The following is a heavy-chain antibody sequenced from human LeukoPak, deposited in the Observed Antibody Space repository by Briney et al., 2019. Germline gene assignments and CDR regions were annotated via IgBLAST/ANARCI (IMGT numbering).Heavy chain of an antibody. CDR2: IYTSGST. D-gene: IGHD2-15*01. J-gene: IGHJ1*01. Sequence: SETLSLTRTVSGGSISSYYWSWIRQPAGKGLEWIGRIYTSGSTNYNPSLKSRVTMSVDTSKNQFSLKLSSVTAADTAVYYCARDSSHYCTGGRCYSEYFQNWGQGTLVTVSS. CDR3: ARDSSHYCTGGRCYSEYFQN. V-gene: IGHV4-4*07. CDR1: GGSISSYY.